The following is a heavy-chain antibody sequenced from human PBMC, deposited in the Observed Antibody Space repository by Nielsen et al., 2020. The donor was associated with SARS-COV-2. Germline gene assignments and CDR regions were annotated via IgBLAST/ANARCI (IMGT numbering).Heavy chain of an antibody. V-gene: IGHV1-2*02. CDR3: ARDLTMVRGDYYYYGMDV. CDR1: GYTFTGYY. D-gene: IGHD3-10*01. J-gene: IGHJ6*02. CDR2: INPNSGGT. Sequence: ASVKVSCKASGYTFTGYYMHWVRQAPGQGLEWMGWINPNSGGTNYAQKFQGRVTMTRDTSISTAYMELSRLRSDDTAVYYCARDLTMVRGDYYYYGMDVWGQGTTVTVSS.